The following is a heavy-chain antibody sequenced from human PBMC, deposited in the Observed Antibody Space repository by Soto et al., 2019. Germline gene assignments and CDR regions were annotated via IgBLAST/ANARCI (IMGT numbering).Heavy chain of an antibody. V-gene: IGHV3-23*01. Sequence: VQLLESGGGLGQPGGSLRLSCAAYGFTFSNYPMTWVRQAPGKGLEWVSLIGGAGSSTYYAESVKGRLSISRDNSKNTLYLQMNSLSAEDSSMYYGAKYVPTCYRGFLDYWCQRTLVTVSS. D-gene: IGHD3-10*02. CDR2: IGGAGSST. CDR3: AKYVPTCYRGFLDY. J-gene: IGHJ4*02. CDR1: GFTFSNYP.